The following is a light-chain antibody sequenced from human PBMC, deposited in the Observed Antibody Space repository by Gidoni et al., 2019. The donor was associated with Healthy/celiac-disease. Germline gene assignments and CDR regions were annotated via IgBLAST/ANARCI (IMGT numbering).Light chain of an antibody. J-gene: IGLJ3*02. CDR3: QTWDSGIRV. CDR2: VDSDGSR. CDR1: SVHSTYA. V-gene: IGLV4-69*01. Sequence: QFVLTYSTSPSVSLGACVKPTCTLSSVHSTYAIAWHQQEPEKGPRYLMKVDSDGSRTRGDGIADRFAGSSSGAVRFLTISSLQSEDEADYYCQTWDSGIRVFGGGTKLTVL.